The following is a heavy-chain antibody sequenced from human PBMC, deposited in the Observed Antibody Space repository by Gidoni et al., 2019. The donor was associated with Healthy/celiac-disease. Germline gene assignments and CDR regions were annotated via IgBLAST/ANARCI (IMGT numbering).Heavy chain of an antibody. CDR1: GGSISGGGYY. Sequence: QVQLQESGPGLVKPSQTLSLTCPVSGGSISGGGYYWSWIRQHPGKGLEWIGYIYYSGSTYYNPSLKSRVTISVDTSKNQFCLKLSSVTAADTAVYYCAREWGDILTGQGTYWFDPWGQGTLVTVSS. CDR2: IYYSGST. CDR3: AREWGDILTGQGTYWFDP. V-gene: IGHV4-31*03. D-gene: IGHD3-9*01. J-gene: IGHJ5*02.